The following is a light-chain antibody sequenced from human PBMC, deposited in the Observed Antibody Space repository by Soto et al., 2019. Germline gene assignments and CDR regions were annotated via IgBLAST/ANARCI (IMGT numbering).Light chain of an antibody. Sequence: QSVLTQSPSASASLGASVKLTCTLSSGHSSYAIAWHQQQPEKGPRYLMKLSSDGSHSKGDGIPDRFSGSSSGAERYLTISSLQSKDEADYYCQTWDTGARVVFGGGPKVTVL. J-gene: IGLJ2*01. V-gene: IGLV4-69*01. CDR3: QTWDTGARVV. CDR2: LSSDGSH. CDR1: SGHSSYA.